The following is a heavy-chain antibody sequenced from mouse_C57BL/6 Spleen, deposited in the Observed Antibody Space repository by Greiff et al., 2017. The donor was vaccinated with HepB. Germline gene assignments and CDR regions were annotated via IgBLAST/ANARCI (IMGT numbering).Heavy chain of an antibody. V-gene: IGHV5-16*01. CDR1: GFTFSDYY. D-gene: IGHD1-1*01. CDR2: INYDGSST. J-gene: IGHJ1*03. CDR3: ARESDYYGSSWYFEV. Sequence: EVQLQESEGGLVQPGSSMKLSCTASGFTFSDYYMAWVRQVPEKGLEWVANINYDGSSTYYLDSLKSRFIISRDNAKNILYLQMSSLKSEDTATYYCARESDYYGSSWYFEVWGTGTTVTVSS.